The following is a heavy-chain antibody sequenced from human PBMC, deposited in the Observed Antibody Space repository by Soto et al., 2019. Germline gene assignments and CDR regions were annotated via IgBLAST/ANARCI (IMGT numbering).Heavy chain of an antibody. D-gene: IGHD3-10*01. Sequence: QVQLVQSGAEVKKPGSSVKVSCKASGGTFSSYAINWVRQAPGQGLEWMGGIIPMYGPAKYAQKFQGRVTITADVSTSTAYMHLSSLRSEDTAVYYCVKVSSMVRGVIDNWFDPWGQGTLVTVSS. V-gene: IGHV1-69*01. CDR2: IIPMYGPA. CDR1: GGTFSSYA. CDR3: VKVSSMVRGVIDNWFDP. J-gene: IGHJ5*02.